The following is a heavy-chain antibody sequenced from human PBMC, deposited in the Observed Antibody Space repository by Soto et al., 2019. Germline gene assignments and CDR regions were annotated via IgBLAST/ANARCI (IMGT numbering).Heavy chain of an antibody. D-gene: IGHD1-26*01. CDR2: INHSGSN. V-gene: IGHV4-34*01. J-gene: IGHJ1*01. Sequence: GSLRLSCAASGFTFSSYAMSWVRQAPGKGLEWIGEINHSGSNNYNPSLRSRVTISVDTSMNRFSLKLSSVTAADTAVYYCARAIVGAYAEYFQHWGQGTLVTVSS. CDR3: ARAIVGAYAEYFQH. CDR1: GFTFSSYA.